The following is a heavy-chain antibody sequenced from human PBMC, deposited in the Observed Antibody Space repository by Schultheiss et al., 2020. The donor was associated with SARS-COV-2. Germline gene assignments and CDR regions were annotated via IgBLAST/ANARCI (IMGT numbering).Heavy chain of an antibody. CDR2: IYYSGST. D-gene: IGHD6-13*01. CDR3: ARDLGSFYFDY. V-gene: IGHV4-34*01. Sequence: SQTLSLTCAVYGGSFSGYYWSWIRQPPGKGLEWIGSIYYSGSTNYNPSLKSRVTISVDTSKNQFSLQLNSVTPEDTAVYYCARDLGSFYFDYWGQGTLVTVSS. J-gene: IGHJ4*02. CDR1: GGSFSGYY.